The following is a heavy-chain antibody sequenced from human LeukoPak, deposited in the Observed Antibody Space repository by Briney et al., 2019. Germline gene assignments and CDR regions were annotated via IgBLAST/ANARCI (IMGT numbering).Heavy chain of an antibody. CDR3: ARITGPVGIVVVPAAIYGALDY. CDR1: GGTFSSYA. CDR2: IIPIFGTA. Sequence: SVKVSCKASGGTFSSYAVSWVRQAPGQGLEWMGGIIPIFGTANYAQKFQGRVTITADESTSTAYMELSSLRSEDTAVYYCARITGPVGIVVVPAAIYGALDYWGQGTLVTVSS. V-gene: IGHV1-69*13. J-gene: IGHJ4*02. D-gene: IGHD2-2*02.